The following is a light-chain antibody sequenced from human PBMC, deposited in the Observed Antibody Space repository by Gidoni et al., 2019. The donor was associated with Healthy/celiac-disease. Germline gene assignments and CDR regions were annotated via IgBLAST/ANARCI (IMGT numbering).Light chain of an antibody. CDR3: QQYGSSPRT. CDR1: QSVSSSY. Sequence: DIVLTQSPGTLSLPPGERATLSCRASQSVSSSYLAWYQQKPGQAPRLLIYGASSRATGIPDRFSGSGSGTDFTLTISRLEPEYFAVYYCQQYGSSPRTFGQGTKVEIK. J-gene: IGKJ1*01. CDR2: GAS. V-gene: IGKV3-20*01.